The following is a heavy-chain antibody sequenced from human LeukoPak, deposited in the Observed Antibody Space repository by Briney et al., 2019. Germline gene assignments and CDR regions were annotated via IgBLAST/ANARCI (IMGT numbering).Heavy chain of an antibody. Sequence: ASVKVSCKASGYTFTSYGISWVRQAPGQGPEWMGWISAYNGNTNYAQKLQGRVTMTTDTSTSTAYMELRSLRSDDTAVYYCARDLPRPAYYYDSSGQGFDYWGQGTLVTVSS. CDR3: ARDLPRPAYYYDSSGQGFDY. V-gene: IGHV1-18*01. CDR1: GYTFTSYG. J-gene: IGHJ4*02. CDR2: ISAYNGNT. D-gene: IGHD3-22*01.